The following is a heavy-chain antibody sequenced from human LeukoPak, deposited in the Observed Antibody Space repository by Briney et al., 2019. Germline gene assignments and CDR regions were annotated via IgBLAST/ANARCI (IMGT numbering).Heavy chain of an antibody. CDR2: INPNSGGT. CDR3: ARDASTFGGVIVIRGPIDY. V-gene: IGHV1-2*02. J-gene: IGHJ4*02. D-gene: IGHD3-16*02. CDR1: GYTFTGYY. Sequence: WASVKVSCKASGYTFTGYYMHWVRQAPGQGLEWMGWINPNSGGTNYAQKFQGRVTMTRDTSISTAYMELSRLRSDDTAVYYCARDASTFGGVIVIRGPIDYWGQGTLVTVSS.